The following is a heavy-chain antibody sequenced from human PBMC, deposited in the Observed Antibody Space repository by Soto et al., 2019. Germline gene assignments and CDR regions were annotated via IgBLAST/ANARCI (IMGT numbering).Heavy chain of an antibody. CDR2: ISRHSGHI. Sequence: LGLSCVASGLTFTNYTMNWIRQAPGGGLEWVSYISRHSGHIYYKEALKGRFTISRDNTKNSLSLDMTSLRVEDTAVYFCARDRDMATFGDYVDYWGQGVLVTVSS. CDR3: ARDRDMATFGDYVDY. V-gene: IGHV3-21*06. CDR1: GLTFTNYT. J-gene: IGHJ4*02. D-gene: IGHD3-16*01.